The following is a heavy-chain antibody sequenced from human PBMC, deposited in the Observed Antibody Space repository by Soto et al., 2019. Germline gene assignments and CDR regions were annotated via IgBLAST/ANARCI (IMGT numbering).Heavy chain of an antibody. CDR2: IKEDGSEK. D-gene: IGHD5-12*01. J-gene: IGHJ6*04. V-gene: IGHV3-7*01. Sequence: EVQLVESGGGLVQPGGSLRLSCAASGFTFSSYWMTWVRQAPGKGLEWVANIKEDGSEKYYVDSVKGRFTISRDNAKNSVYLQMNSLRAEDTAVYYCADSGAYADGWGKGTTVTVSS. CDR1: GFTFSSYW. CDR3: ADSGAYADG.